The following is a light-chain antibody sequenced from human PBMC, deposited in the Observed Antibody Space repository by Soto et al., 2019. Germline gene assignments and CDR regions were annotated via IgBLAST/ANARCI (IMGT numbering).Light chain of an antibody. J-gene: IGKJ1*01. CDR3: QQYGSSSWT. CDR2: GAS. CDR1: QSVSTY. V-gene: IGKV3-20*01. Sequence: EIVLTQSPGTLSLSPGERATLFCRASQSVSTYLAWYQQKPGQAPRLLIYGASTRATGIPDRFSGSGSGTDFTLTISRLEPEDFAVYYCQQYGSSSWTFGQGTKVDI.